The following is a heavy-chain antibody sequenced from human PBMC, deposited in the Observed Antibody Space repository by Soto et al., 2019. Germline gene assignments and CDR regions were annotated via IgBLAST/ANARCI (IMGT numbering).Heavy chain of an antibody. D-gene: IGHD3-10*01. J-gene: IGHJ6*02. V-gene: IGHV4-34*01. Sequence: PSETLSLTCTVSGASISSYYWSWIRQPPGQGLEWIGEINHSGSTNYNPSLKSRVTISVDTSKNQFSLKLSSVTAADTAVYYFARGRKVTMVRGGLYYYYYGMDVWGQGTTVT. CDR2: INHSGST. CDR3: ARGRKVTMVRGGLYYYYYGMDV. CDR1: GASISSYY.